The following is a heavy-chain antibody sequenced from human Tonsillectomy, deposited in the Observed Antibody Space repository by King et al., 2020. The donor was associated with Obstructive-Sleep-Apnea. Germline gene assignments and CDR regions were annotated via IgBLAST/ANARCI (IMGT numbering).Heavy chain of an antibody. Sequence: QLVQSGAEVKKPGESLKISCKGSGYTFATFWIGWVRQMPGKGLEWMGIVYPGDSDGQYSPFFQGQVTISADEAITTAHLQWSSLEASDTAMYYCARLRPASGSYYFDYWGQGTLVTVSS. J-gene: IGHJ4*02. CDR2: VYPGDSDG. V-gene: IGHV5-51*01. D-gene: IGHD2-2*01. CDR1: GYTFATFW. CDR3: ARLRPASGSYYFDY.